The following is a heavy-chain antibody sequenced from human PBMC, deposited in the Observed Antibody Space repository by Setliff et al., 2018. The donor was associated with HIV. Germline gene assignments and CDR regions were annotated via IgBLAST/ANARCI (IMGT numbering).Heavy chain of an antibody. J-gene: IGHJ4*02. Sequence: ASVKVSCKASGYTFTSYGISWVRQAPGQGLEWMGWISAYNGNTNYAQKFQGRVTITADKSTSTAYMELSSLRSEDTAVYYCAQGVRDGYNYADYWGQGTLVTVSS. CDR3: AQGVRDGYNYADY. CDR2: ISAYNGNT. D-gene: IGHD5-12*01. V-gene: IGHV1-18*01. CDR1: GYTFTSYG.